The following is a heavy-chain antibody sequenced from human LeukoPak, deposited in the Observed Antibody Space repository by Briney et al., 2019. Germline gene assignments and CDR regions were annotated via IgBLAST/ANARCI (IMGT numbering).Heavy chain of an antibody. CDR1: GDSMSDYF. Sequence: SETLSLTCTVSGDSMSDYFWTWIRQPPGKGLEWIGYAADSGSTNYNPSLKSRVTISIDTSKNQFSLKLTSVTAADTAVYYCARDGAGYNWFDPWGQGTLVTVSS. J-gene: IGHJ5*02. CDR2: AADSGST. V-gene: IGHV4-59*12. CDR3: ARDGAGYNWFDP. D-gene: IGHD3-16*01.